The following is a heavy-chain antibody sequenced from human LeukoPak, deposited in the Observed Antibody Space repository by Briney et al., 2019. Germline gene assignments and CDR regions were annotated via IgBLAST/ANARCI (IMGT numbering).Heavy chain of an antibody. D-gene: IGHD3-16*02. CDR1: GFTFDDYA. V-gene: IGHV3-9*01. Sequence: PAGGSLRLSCAASGFTFDDYAMHWVRQAPGKGLEWVSGISWNSGSIGYADSVKGRFTISRDNAKNSLYLQMNSLRAEDTALYYCAKGNHTLVYDYVWGSYRSSDAFDIWGQGTMVTVSS. CDR3: AKGNHTLVYDYVWGSYRSSDAFDI. J-gene: IGHJ3*02. CDR2: ISWNSGSI.